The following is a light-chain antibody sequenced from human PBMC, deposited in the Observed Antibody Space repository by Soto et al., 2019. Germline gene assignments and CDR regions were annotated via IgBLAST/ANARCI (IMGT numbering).Light chain of an antibody. V-gene: IGKV3-11*01. CDR2: DAS. Sequence: EIVLTQSPATLSLSPGERATLSCRASQSVSSYLAWYQQKPGQAPRLLIYDASNRATGIPARFSGSGSGTDFTLTISSLEPEDFAVYYCQQRSNWPKLTFGVGTKVEIK. J-gene: IGKJ4*01. CDR1: QSVSSY. CDR3: QQRSNWPKLT.